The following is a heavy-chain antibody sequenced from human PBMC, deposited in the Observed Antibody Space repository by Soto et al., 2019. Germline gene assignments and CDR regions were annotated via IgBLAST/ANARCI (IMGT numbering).Heavy chain of an antibody. J-gene: IGHJ5*02. V-gene: IGHV4-34*01. Sequence: SETLSLTCALDNGSFSDFYWTWIRQPPGEGLEWIGEINHSGSTNSNPSLRSRLTMSLDTSKNHFSLKLTSVTAADTAVYYCARAAIAASGRPWLDPWGQGTLVTVSS. D-gene: IGHD6-13*01. CDR3: ARAAIAASGRPWLDP. CDR2: INHSGST. CDR1: NGSFSDFY.